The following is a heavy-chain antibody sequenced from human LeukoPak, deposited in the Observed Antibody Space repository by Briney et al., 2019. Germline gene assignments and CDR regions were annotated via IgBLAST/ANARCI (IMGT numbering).Heavy chain of an antibody. CDR2: IYYTGST. CDR1: GGSIRSYY. D-gene: IGHD3-22*01. J-gene: IGHJ5*02. Sequence: SETLSLTCTVSGGSIRSYYWSWIRQPPGKGLEWIGYIYYTGSTNSNPSLKSRVTISIDTSKNQFSLKLSSMTAADTAVYYCARLDRSGYEMGGTWFDPWGQGTLVTVSS. CDR3: ARLDRSGYEMGGTWFDP. V-gene: IGHV4-59*08.